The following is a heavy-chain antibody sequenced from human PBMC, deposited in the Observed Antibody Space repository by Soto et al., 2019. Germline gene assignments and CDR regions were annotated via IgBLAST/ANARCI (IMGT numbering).Heavy chain of an antibody. J-gene: IGHJ4*02. V-gene: IGHV4-34*01. CDR3: AIGRGGNKY. Sequence: QVQLQQWGTGLLKSSETLSLNCAVYGGSFSRYYWSWVRQPPGKGLEWIGETDQSGGTYYNPSLKSRVTVSLDTSKNQFSLEVKSVTAADTAVYYCAIGRGGNKYWGQGTLVTVSS. CDR1: GGSFSRYY. CDR2: TDQSGGT. D-gene: IGHD3-16*01.